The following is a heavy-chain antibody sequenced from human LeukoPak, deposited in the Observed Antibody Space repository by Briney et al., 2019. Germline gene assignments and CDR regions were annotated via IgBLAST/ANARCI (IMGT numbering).Heavy chain of an antibody. CDR1: GDSVSSNSAA. D-gene: IGHD6-13*01. J-gene: IGHJ3*02. CDR3: ARGGAAAARRRAFDI. CDR2: TYYRSKWYN. V-gene: IGHV6-1*01. Sequence: SQTLSLTCAISGDSVSSNSAAWTWIRQSPSRGLEWLGRTYYRSKWYNDYAVSVKSRTTINPDTSKNQFSLQLNSVTPEDTAVYYCARGGAAAARRRAFDIWGQGTMVTVSS.